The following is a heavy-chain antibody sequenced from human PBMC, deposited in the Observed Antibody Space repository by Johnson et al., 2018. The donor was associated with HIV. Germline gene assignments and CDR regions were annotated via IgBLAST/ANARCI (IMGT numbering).Heavy chain of an antibody. CDR3: AKDWDIVLERPYAFDI. Sequence: QVQLVESGGGVVQPGRSLRLSCAASGFTFSSYGMHWVRQAPGKGLAWVAVIWYDGSNKYYADSVTGRFNISRDHSKNTLYLQMNSLRAEDTAVYYCAKDWDIVLERPYAFDIWGQGTMVTVSS. J-gene: IGHJ3*02. CDR1: GFTFSSYG. D-gene: IGHD2-8*02. V-gene: IGHV3-33*06. CDR2: IWYDGSNK.